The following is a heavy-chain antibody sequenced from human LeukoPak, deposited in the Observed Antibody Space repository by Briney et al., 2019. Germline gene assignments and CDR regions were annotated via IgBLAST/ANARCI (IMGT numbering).Heavy chain of an antibody. J-gene: IGHJ4*02. Sequence: GGSLRLSCAGSGFTSGGYGMHWFRQTPGKGLEWVAVIAYDGSRAFYADSVKGRFTISRVNSKNTMSVQMDDLRAEDTAVYYCTRYNNDHFDYWGQGTLVTVSS. D-gene: IGHD1-1*01. CDR1: GFTSGGYG. V-gene: IGHV3-33*01. CDR2: IAYDGSRA. CDR3: TRYNNDHFDY.